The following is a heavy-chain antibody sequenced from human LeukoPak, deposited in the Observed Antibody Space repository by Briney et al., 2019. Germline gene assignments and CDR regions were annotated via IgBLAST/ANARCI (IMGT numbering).Heavy chain of an antibody. J-gene: IGHJ4*02. V-gene: IGHV3-30*02. CDR3: AKGSSGWYSY. D-gene: IGHD6-19*01. CDR1: GLTFSNYG. Sequence: GGSLRLSCAASGLTFSNYGMHWVRQAPGKGLEWVAFIQYDGSNKYYADSVKGRFTISRDNSKNTLYLQMNSLRAEDTAVYYCAKGSSGWYSYWGQGTLVTVSS. CDR2: IQYDGSNK.